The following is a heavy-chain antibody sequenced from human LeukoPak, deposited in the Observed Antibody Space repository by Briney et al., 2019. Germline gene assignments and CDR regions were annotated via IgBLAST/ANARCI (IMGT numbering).Heavy chain of an antibody. CDR2: INPSGGST. J-gene: IGHJ4*02. CDR1: GYTVTSYY. D-gene: IGHD6-6*01. V-gene: IGHV1-46*03. Sequence: ASVEVSCKASGYTVTSYYMHWVRQAPGQGLEWMGIINPSGGSTSYAQKFQGRVTMTRDTSTSTVYMELSSLRSEDTAVYYCASPSSSSPGAFDYWGQGTLVTVSS. CDR3: ASPSSSSPGAFDY.